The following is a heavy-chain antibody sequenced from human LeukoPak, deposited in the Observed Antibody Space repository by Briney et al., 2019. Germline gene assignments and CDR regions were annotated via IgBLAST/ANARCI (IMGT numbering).Heavy chain of an antibody. Sequence: SETLSLTCTVSGGSISSSSYYWGWIRQPPGKGLEWIGSIYYSGSTYYNPSLKSRVTISVDTSKNQFSLKLSSVTAADTAVYYCARHSISDIVVVLASYFDYWGQGTLVTVSS. J-gene: IGHJ4*02. D-gene: IGHD2-2*01. CDR1: GGSISSSSYY. CDR3: ARHSISDIVVVLASYFDY. V-gene: IGHV4-39*01. CDR2: IYYSGST.